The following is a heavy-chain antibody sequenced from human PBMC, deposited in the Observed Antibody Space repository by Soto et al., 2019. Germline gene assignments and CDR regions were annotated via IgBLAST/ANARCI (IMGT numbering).Heavy chain of an antibody. CDR1: GFTLRYHG. CDR3: AKSRQLLFRDQWLADDH. Sequence: QVQLVESGGGVVQPGTSLRLSCAASGFTLRYHGMHWFRQALGKGLEWVAVDSYDSSNIYYADSVKGRFTISRDNSKSTLYLQMNALRVEDTAIYYCAKSRQLLFRDQWLADDHWGQGTLVTVSS. CDR2: DSYDSSNI. D-gene: IGHD6-19*01. J-gene: IGHJ4*02. V-gene: IGHV3-30*18.